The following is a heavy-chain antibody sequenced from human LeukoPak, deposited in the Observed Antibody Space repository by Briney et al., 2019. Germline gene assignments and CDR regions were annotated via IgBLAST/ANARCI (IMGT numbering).Heavy chain of an antibody. CDR3: AKDLERYFDWLTIAVSSIDY. V-gene: IGHV3-23*01. J-gene: IGHJ4*02. CDR2: ISGSGGST. D-gene: IGHD3-9*01. CDR1: GFTFSSYG. Sequence: PGGSLRLSCAASGFTFSSYGMSWVRQAPGKGLEWVSAISGSGGSTYYADSVKGRFTISRDNSKNTLYLQMNSLRAEDTAVYYCAKDLERYFDWLTIAVSSIDYWGQGTLVTVSS.